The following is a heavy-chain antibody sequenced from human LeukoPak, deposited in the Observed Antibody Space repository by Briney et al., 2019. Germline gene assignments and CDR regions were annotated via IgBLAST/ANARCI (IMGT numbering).Heavy chain of an antibody. V-gene: IGHV3-30-3*01. CDR3: ARDPWELQAY. J-gene: IGHJ4*02. CDR2: ISYDGSNK. D-gene: IGHD1-26*01. CDR1: GFTFSSYA. Sequence: PGRSLRLSCAASGFTFSSYAMHWVRQAPGKGLEWVAVISYDGSNKYYADSVKGRFTISRDNAKNSLYLQMNSLRAEDTAVYYCARDPWELQAYWGQGTLVTVSS.